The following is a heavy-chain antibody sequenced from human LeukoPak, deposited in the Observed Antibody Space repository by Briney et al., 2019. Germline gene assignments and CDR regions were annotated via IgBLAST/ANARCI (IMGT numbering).Heavy chain of an antibody. D-gene: IGHD6-13*01. J-gene: IGHJ5*02. CDR3: ARDHSAAGQDNWFDP. CDR1: GGTFSSYA. CDR2: IIPIFGTA. V-gene: IGHV1-69*06. Sequence: GASVKVSCKASGGTFSSYAISWVRQAPGQGLEWMGGIIPIFGTANYAQKFQGRVTITADKSTSTAYMELSSLRSEDTAVYYCARDHSAAGQDNWFDPWGQGTLVTVSS.